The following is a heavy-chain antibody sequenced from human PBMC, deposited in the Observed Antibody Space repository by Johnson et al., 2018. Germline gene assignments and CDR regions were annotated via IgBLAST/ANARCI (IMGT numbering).Heavy chain of an antibody. CDR3: AKDIVGAYYYGMDV. CDR2: ISYDGSNK. Sequence: QVQLVESGGGVVQPGRSLRLSCAASGFTFSSYGMHWVRQAPGKGLEWVAVISYDGSNKYYADSVKGRFTLSRDNSKNTLSLQMNSRRAEATGVYYGAKDIVGAYYYGMDVWGQGTTVTVSS. CDR1: GFTFSSYG. V-gene: IGHV3-30*18. J-gene: IGHJ6*02. D-gene: IGHD1-26*01.